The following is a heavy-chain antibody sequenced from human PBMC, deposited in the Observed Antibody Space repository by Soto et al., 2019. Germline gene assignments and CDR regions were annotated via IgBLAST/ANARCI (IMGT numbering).Heavy chain of an antibody. CDR2: VTHDGRKT. Sequence: VQLVESGGGVVQPGRSLRLSCAASGFTFSDYAMHWVRQAPGKGLVWVAVVTHDGRKTHYADSVKGRFTISRDSYKNTLTLEMTSFRAEDTAVYYCAKGGRQWLVTADFNCWGQGALVTVSS. CDR3: AKGGRQWLVTADFNC. V-gene: IGHV3-30*18. CDR1: GFTFSDYA. D-gene: IGHD6-19*01. J-gene: IGHJ4*02.